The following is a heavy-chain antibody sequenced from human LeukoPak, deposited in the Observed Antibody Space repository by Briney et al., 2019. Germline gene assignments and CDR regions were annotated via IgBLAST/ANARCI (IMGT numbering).Heavy chain of an antibody. D-gene: IGHD1-26*01. CDR3: AKDRLSGSHDN. Sequence: PGGSLRLSCAASGFTVSSNYMSWVRQAPGKGLEWVSVIYSGGSTYYADSVKGRFTISRDNSKNTLYLQMNSLRAEDTAVYYCAKDRLSGSHDNWGQGTLVTVSS. J-gene: IGHJ4*02. CDR2: IYSGGST. CDR1: GFTVSSNY. V-gene: IGHV3-66*01.